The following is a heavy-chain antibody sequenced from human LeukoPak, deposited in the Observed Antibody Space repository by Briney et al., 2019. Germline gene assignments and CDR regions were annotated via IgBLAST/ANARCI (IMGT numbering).Heavy chain of an antibody. D-gene: IGHD2-15*01. Sequence: PGGSLRLSCAASGFTFSSYGMSWVRQAPGKGLEWVSATSGSGGSTYYADSVKGRFTISRDDSKNTLYLQMNSLRAEDTAVYYCARETSSYSVFDYWGQGTLVTVSS. CDR2: TSGSGGST. J-gene: IGHJ4*02. CDR3: ARETSSYSVFDY. V-gene: IGHV3-23*01. CDR1: GFTFSSYG.